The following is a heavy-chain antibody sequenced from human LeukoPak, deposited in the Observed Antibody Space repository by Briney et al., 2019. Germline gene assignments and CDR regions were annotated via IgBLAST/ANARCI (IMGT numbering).Heavy chain of an antibody. CDR1: GGSISSYY. V-gene: IGHV4-59*08. CDR3: ANRNYYYDSSGPRDDAFDI. Sequence: SETLSLTCIVSGGSISSYYWSWIRQPPGKGLEWIGYIYYSGSTNYNPSLKSRVTISVDTSKNQFSLKLSSVTAADTAVYYCANRNYYYDSSGPRDDAFDIWGQGTMVTVSS. CDR2: IYYSGST. J-gene: IGHJ3*02. D-gene: IGHD3-22*01.